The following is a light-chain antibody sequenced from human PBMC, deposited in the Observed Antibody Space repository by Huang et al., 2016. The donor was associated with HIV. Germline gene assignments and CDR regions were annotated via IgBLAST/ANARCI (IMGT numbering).Light chain of an antibody. CDR1: QSITVN. Sequence: TQSPDTLSVSPGERAILSCRASQSITVNLAWYQQRPGQPPRLLIYDASTRATGSPARFSGWGSGTEFTLFISSVQSEDFALYYCQQYSNWPPWTFGQGTTVDI. J-gene: IGKJ1*01. CDR3: QQYSNWPPWT. CDR2: DAS. V-gene: IGKV3-15*01.